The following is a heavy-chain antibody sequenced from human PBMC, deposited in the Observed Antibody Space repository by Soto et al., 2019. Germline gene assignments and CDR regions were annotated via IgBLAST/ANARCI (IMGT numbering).Heavy chain of an antibody. CDR2: IYSDGST. Sequence: EVQLVESGGGLVQPGESLTLSCAASGFIVSDSYMSWVRQAPGKGLEWVSVIYSDGSTYYADSVKGRFSISRDNSKNTVYLQMNSLRAEDTAVYYCARDERYCSSTTCYVGVGKYYFAYWGQGTLVTVSS. D-gene: IGHD2-2*01. V-gene: IGHV3-66*01. CDR3: ARDERYCSSTTCYVGVGKYYFAY. J-gene: IGHJ4*02. CDR1: GFIVSDSY.